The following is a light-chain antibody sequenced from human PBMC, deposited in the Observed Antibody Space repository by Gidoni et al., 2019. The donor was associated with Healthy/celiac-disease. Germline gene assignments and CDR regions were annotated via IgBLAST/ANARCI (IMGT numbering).Light chain of an antibody. V-gene: IGKV1-5*01. Sequence: DIQMTQSPSTLSASVGDRVTITCRASQSISSWLAWYQQKPGKAPKLLIYDASSLESGVPSRFSGSGSGTEFTLTISSLQPDDFATYYCQQYNSEETFXQXTKVEIK. CDR3: QQYNSEET. CDR1: QSISSW. J-gene: IGKJ1*01. CDR2: DAS.